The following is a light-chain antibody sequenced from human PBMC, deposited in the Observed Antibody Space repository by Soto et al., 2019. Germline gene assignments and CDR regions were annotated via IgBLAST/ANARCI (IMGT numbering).Light chain of an antibody. Sequence: IVWVHVPGTRCLSPGKRASLACRGTQSVSSGYLAWYQQKPGQAPRLLIFGASSRDTGIQDRFSGSGLGTDFTLNISRLEPEDLAVYSCHQYGSSPWTSAQGTKG. CDR3: HQYGSSPWT. J-gene: IGKJ1*01. V-gene: IGKV3-20*01. CDR2: GAS. CDR1: QSVSSGY.